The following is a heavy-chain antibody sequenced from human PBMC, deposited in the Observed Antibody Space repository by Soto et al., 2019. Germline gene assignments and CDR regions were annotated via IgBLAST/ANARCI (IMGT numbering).Heavy chain of an antibody. CDR1: GYTFTSYD. V-gene: IGHV1-8*01. Sequence: VKVSCKASGYTFTSYDINWVRQVTGQGLEWMGWMNPSGGSTSYAQKFQGRVTMTRDTSTSTVYMELSSLRSEDTAVYYCARVGPMSPYDAFDIWGQGTMVTVSS. CDR2: MNPSGGST. D-gene: IGHD3-10*02. CDR3: ARVGPMSPYDAFDI. J-gene: IGHJ3*02.